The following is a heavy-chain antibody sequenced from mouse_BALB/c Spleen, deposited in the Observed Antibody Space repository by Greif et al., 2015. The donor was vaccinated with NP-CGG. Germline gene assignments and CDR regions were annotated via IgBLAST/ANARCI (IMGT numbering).Heavy chain of an antibody. V-gene: IGHV1-9*01. CDR3: ARRQYGYDCYFDF. D-gene: IGHD2-2*01. CDR1: GYTFSSYW. J-gene: IGHJ1*01. CDR2: ILPGSGST. Sequence: QVQLQQSGAELMKPGASVKISCKATGYTFSSYWIEWVKQRPGHGLEWIGEILPGSGSTNYNEKFKGKATFTADTSSNTPYMQLSSLTSDDSAVYYCARRQYGYDCYFDFWGSGTTFTVSS.